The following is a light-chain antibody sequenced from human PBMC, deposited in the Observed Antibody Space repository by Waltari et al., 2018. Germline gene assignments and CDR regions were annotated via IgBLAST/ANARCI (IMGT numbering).Light chain of an antibody. CDR2: AAS. J-gene: IGKJ5*01. CDR1: QGISSY. CDR3: HQYNSYTSIT. V-gene: IGKV1-9*01. Sequence: IQLTQSPSSLSASVGERVTITCRASQGISSYLAWYQQKPGTAPKLLIYAASTLQSGVPSSFSGSGAGTDFTLTISSLQPEDFATYYCHQYNSYTSITFGQGTRLEIK.